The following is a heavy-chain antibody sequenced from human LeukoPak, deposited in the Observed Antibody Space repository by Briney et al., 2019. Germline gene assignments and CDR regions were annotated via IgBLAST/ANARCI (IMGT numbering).Heavy chain of an antibody. CDR2: FDPEDGET. D-gene: IGHD6-19*01. V-gene: IGHV1-24*01. CDR1: GYTLTELS. CDR3: ARERSWGIAVAGHPRAFDY. Sequence: ASVKVSCKVSGYTLTELSMHWVRQAPGKGLEWMGGFDPEDGETIYAQKSQGRVTMTEDTSTDTAYMELSSLRSEDTAVYYCARERSWGIAVAGHPRAFDYWGQGTLVTVSS. J-gene: IGHJ4*02.